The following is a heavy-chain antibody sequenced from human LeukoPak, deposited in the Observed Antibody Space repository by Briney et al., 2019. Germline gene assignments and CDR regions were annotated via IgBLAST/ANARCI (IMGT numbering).Heavy chain of an antibody. CDR3: ARDVSSGYYYVSYFDY. J-gene: IGHJ4*02. CDR2: ISYDGGNK. D-gene: IGHD3-22*01. V-gene: IGHV3-30-3*01. CDR1: GFTFISYA. Sequence: PGGSLRLSCAASGFTFISYAIHWVRQAPGKGLEWVAVISYDGGNKYYADSVKGRFTISRDNSKNTLYLQMNSLRAEDTAVYYCARDVSSGYYYVSYFDYWGQGTLVTVSS.